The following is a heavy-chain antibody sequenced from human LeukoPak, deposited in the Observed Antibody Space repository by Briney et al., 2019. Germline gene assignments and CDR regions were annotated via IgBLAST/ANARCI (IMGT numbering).Heavy chain of an antibody. CDR1: GDSVSSNSAT. Sequence: SQTHSLTCAISGDSVSSNSATWNWIRQSPSRGLEWLGRTYYRSKWYNDYAVSVKSRITINPDTSKNQFSLKLSSVTAADTAVYYCASHGYCSGGSCYSGWFDPWGQGTLVTVSS. V-gene: IGHV6-1*01. CDR3: ASHGYCSGGSCYSGWFDP. D-gene: IGHD2-15*01. J-gene: IGHJ5*02. CDR2: TYYRSKWYN.